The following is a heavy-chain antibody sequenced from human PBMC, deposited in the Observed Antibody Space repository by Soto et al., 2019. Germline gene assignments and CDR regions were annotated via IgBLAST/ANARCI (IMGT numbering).Heavy chain of an antibody. CDR3: ARGQVVAAQH. D-gene: IGHD2-15*01. J-gene: IGHJ4*02. V-gene: IGHV4-30-2*01. Sequence: QLQLQESGSGLVKPSQTLSLTCAVSGGSISSGGYSWSWIRQPPGKGREWIGYIYHSGSTYHTPALKGRVTISVDRAMNQCSLKLSSVTAADTAVFYCARGQVVAAQHWGQGTLVTVSS. CDR2: IYHSGST. CDR1: GGSISSGGYS.